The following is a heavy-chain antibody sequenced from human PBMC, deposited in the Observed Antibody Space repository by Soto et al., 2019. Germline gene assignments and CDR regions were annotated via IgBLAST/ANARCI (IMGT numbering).Heavy chain of an antibody. V-gene: IGHV3-33*01. CDR3: ARDEYCSGGSCPSVPVFDY. Sequence: QVQLVESGGGVVQPGRSLRLSCAASGFTFSSYGMHWVRQAPGKGLEWVAVIWYDGSNKYYADSVKGRFTISRDNSKNTPYLLMNSLRAEDTAVYYCARDEYCSGGSCPSVPVFDYWGQGTLVTVSS. D-gene: IGHD2-15*01. CDR1: GFTFSSYG. J-gene: IGHJ4*02. CDR2: IWYDGSNK.